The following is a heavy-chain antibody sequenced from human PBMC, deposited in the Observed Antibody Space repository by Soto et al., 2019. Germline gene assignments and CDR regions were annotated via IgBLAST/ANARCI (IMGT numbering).Heavy chain of an antibody. Sequence: GGSLRLSCAASGFTFSSYAMHWVRQAPGKGLEWVAVISYDGSNKYYADSVKGRFTISRDNSKNTLYLQMNSLRAEDTAVYYCAKDVSGWPNLFDYWGQGTLVTVSS. V-gene: IGHV3-30-3*01. CDR3: AKDVSGWPNLFDY. J-gene: IGHJ4*02. D-gene: IGHD6-19*01. CDR1: GFTFSSYA. CDR2: ISYDGSNK.